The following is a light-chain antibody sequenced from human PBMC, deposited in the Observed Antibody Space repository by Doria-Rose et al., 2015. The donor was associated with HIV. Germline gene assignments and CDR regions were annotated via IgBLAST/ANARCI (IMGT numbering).Light chain of an antibody. Sequence: ASQSVRANYLAWYQQRPGQSPRLLIYGASSRATDIPDRFSGSGSGTDFTLTISRLEPEDFAVYYCHQYASSRTFGQGTKVEIK. CDR3: HQYASSRT. CDR1: QSVRANY. V-gene: IGKV3-20*01. CDR2: GAS. J-gene: IGKJ1*01.